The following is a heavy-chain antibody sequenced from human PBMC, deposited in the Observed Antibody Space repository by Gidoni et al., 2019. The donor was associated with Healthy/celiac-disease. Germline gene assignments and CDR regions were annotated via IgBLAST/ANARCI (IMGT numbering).Heavy chain of an antibody. CDR3: ARALGVRSWFDP. D-gene: IGHD3-10*01. CDR2: IGSSVSTI. Sequence: GLSWVSYIGSSVSTIYYADSVKGRFTISRDNAKNSLYLQMDSLRAEDTAVYYCARALGVRSWFDPWGQGTLVTVSS. J-gene: IGHJ5*02. V-gene: IGHV3-11*01.